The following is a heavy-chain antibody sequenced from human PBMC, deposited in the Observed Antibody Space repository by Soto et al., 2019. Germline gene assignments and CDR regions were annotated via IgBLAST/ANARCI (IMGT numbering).Heavy chain of an antibody. CDR3: AKSSYSSRPFDY. D-gene: IGHD6-13*01. Sequence: SETLSLTCTVSGDSFSNNYWSWIRQSSGKGLEWIGYINYSGSTNYNPSLRSRVAMSLDTSKNRISLNLSSVTAADTAVYYCAKSSYSSRPFDYWGQGTLVPVSS. CDR1: GDSFSNNY. V-gene: IGHV4-59*08. J-gene: IGHJ4*02. CDR2: INYSGST.